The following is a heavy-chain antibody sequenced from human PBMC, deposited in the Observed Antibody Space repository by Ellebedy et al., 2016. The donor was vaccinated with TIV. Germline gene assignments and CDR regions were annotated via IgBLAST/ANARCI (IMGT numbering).Heavy chain of an antibody. CDR2: VYHSGRP. CDR3: SWTDPWQPIDE. V-gene: IGHV4-39*01. J-gene: IGHJ4*02. Sequence: MPSETLSLTCSVSGGSVSSTRYYWAWIRQPPGKGLEWIASVYHSGRPYYNPSFKSRVTLSADTSKNQFSLKLRTVTAADKAVYYCSWTDPWQPIDEWGQGILVSVSS. CDR1: GGSVSSTRYY. D-gene: IGHD3/OR15-3a*01.